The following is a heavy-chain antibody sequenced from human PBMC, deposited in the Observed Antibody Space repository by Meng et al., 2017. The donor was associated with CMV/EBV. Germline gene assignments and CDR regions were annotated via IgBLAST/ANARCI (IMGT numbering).Heavy chain of an antibody. D-gene: IGHD2-2*02. V-gene: IGHV2-5*01. J-gene: IGHJ4*02. Sequence: FSLSTSGVGVGWIRQPPGKALEWLALIYWNDDKRYGPSLKSRLTITKDTSKNQVVLTMTNMDPVDTATYYCARAYCSSTSCYKRYDYWGQGTLVTVSS. CDR1: FSLSTSGVG. CDR2: IYWNDDK. CDR3: ARAYCSSTSCYKRYDY.